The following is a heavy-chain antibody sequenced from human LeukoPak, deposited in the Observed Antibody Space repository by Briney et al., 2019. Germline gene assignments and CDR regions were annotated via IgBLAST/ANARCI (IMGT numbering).Heavy chain of an antibody. D-gene: IGHD2-2*01. CDR1: GFSFSSHE. CDR3: VSETYASESSAFDV. Sequence: GGSLRLSCAASGFSFSSHEMNWVRQAPGKGLEWVSYIGGSSRGNAITYADSVKGRFTISRDNAENSLHLQMNSLRVEDTAVYFCVSETYASESSAFDVWGQGTMVTVSS. V-gene: IGHV3-48*03. CDR2: IGGSSRGNAI. J-gene: IGHJ3*01.